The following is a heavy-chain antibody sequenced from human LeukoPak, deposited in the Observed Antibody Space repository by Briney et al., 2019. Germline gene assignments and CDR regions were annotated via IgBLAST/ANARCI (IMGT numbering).Heavy chain of an antibody. CDR2: INTDGSST. Sequence: PGGSLRLSCAASGFTFRRYWMHWVRQAPGKGLVWVSLINTDGSSTSYADSVKGRFTISRDNAKNTVYLQINGLGAEDTAFYYCARGYSSSWLGYFDYWGQGTLVTASS. CDR1: GFTFRRYW. V-gene: IGHV3-74*01. D-gene: IGHD6-13*01. CDR3: ARGYSSSWLGYFDY. J-gene: IGHJ4*02.